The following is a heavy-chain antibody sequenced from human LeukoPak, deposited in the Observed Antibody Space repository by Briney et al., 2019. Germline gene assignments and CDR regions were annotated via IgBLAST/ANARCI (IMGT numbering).Heavy chain of an antibody. Sequence: GGSLRLSCVASGFTFSSRDWMTWVRRAPGKGLEWVANIKQDGSEKNYVDSVKGRFTISRDNAKNSLSLQVNSLSAEDTAVYYCARSRSGYYEDYWGQGTLVTVSS. CDR2: IKQDGSEK. D-gene: IGHD3-22*01. J-gene: IGHJ4*02. CDR1: GFTFSSRDW. V-gene: IGHV3-7*01. CDR3: ARSRSGYYEDY.